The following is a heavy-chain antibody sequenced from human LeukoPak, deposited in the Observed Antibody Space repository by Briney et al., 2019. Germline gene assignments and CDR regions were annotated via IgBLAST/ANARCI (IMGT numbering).Heavy chain of an antibody. V-gene: IGHV4-39*01. CDR1: GGSISSSSYY. D-gene: IGHD3-22*01. J-gene: IGHJ4*02. CDR2: IYYSGST. CDR3: ARQPGLYYYDSSGYP. Sequence: SETLSLTCTVSGGSISSSSYYWGWIRQPPGKGLEWIGSIYYSGSTYYNPSLKSRVTISVDTSKNQFSLKLSSVTAADTAVYYCARQPGLYYYDSSGYPWGQGTLVTVSS.